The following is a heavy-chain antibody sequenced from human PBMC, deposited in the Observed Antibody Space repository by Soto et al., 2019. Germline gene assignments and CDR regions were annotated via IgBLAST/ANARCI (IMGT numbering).Heavy chain of an antibody. Sequence: EVQLVETGGGLTQPGGSLRLSCAASGFSVSSNYMSWVRQAPGKGLEWVSIIYSGGSTSYADSVRGRFTISRDNSKNTLYLQMNSLRAEDTAVYYCARERDVWGQGTTVTVSS. V-gene: IGHV3-53*02. J-gene: IGHJ6*02. CDR2: IYSGGST. CDR1: GFSVSSNY. CDR3: ARERDV.